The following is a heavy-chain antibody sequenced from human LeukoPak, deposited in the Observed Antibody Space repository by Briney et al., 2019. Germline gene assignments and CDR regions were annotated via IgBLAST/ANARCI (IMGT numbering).Heavy chain of an antibody. CDR3: ATTSPWLAYFDY. Sequence: ASVKVSCKVSGYILTELSMHWVRQAPGKGLEWMGGFDPEDGETIYAQKFQGRVTMTEDTSTDTAYMELSSLRSEDTAVYYCATTSPWLAYFDYWGQGTLVTVSS. D-gene: IGHD6-19*01. CDR1: GYILTELS. CDR2: FDPEDGET. J-gene: IGHJ4*02. V-gene: IGHV1-24*01.